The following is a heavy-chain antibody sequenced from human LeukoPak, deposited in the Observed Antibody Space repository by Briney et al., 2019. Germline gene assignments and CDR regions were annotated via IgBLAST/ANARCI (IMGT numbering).Heavy chain of an antibody. Sequence: GGSLRLSCAASGFTFSSYAMSWVRQAPGKGLEWVSAISGSGGSTYYADSVKGRFTISRDNSKNTLYLQMNSLRAEDTAVYYCAKVSGGSGSYSKYYFDYWGQGTLVTVSS. V-gene: IGHV3-23*01. CDR3: AKVSGGSGSYSKYYFDY. D-gene: IGHD3-10*01. CDR2: ISGSGGST. J-gene: IGHJ4*02. CDR1: GFTFSSYA.